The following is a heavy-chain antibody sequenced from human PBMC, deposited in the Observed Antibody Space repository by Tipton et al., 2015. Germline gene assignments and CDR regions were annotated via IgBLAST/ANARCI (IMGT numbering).Heavy chain of an antibody. V-gene: IGHV4-59*11. CDR1: GDSISAHY. CDR3: ARAPSNPFAFDP. Sequence: PGLVKPSETLSLMCAVAGDSISAHYWNWIRQSPGKALEWIGYTHYTGSAKYNPSLRSRVTISVDTSKKHFSLKLSSVTAADTAVYYCARAPSNPFAFDPWGQGTLVTVSS. J-gene: IGHJ5*02. D-gene: IGHD2/OR15-2a*01. CDR2: THYTGSA.